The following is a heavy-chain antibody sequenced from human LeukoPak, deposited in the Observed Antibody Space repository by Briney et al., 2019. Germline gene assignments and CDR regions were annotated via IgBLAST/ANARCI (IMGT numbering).Heavy chain of an antibody. CDR2: IIPIFGTA. CDR3: STLYIGNYPRDY. D-gene: IGHD1-26*01. J-gene: IGHJ4*02. Sequence: SVKVSCKASGGTFSSYAISWVRQAPGQGLEWMGGIIPIFGTANYAQKFQGRVTITADESTSTAYMELSSLRSEDTAVYYCSTLYIGNYPRDYWGQGTLVTVSS. CDR1: GGTFSSYA. V-gene: IGHV1-69*13.